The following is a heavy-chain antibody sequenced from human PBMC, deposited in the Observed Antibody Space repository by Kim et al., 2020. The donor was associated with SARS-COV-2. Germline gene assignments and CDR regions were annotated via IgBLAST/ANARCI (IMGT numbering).Heavy chain of an antibody. CDR2: MNPNSGNT. D-gene: IGHD3-3*01. Sequence: ASVKVSCKASGYTFTSYDINWVRQATGQGLEWMGWMNPNSGNTGYAQKFQGRVTMTRNTSISTAYMELSSLRSEDTAVYYCARGTKYYDFWSGFIPADKYYYYVMDVWGQGTTVTVSS. CDR3: ARGTKYYDFWSGFIPADKYYYYVMDV. V-gene: IGHV1-8*01. J-gene: IGHJ6*02. CDR1: GYTFTSYD.